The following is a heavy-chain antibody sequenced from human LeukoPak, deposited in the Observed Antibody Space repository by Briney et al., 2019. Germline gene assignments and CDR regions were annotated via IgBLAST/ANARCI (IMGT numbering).Heavy chain of an antibody. D-gene: IGHD3-22*01. CDR1: GFTFSNFG. CDR3: AKGGFLRYYDSSGYFYYFDY. J-gene: IGHJ4*02. V-gene: IGHV3-33*03. CDR2: IWFDGSHQ. Sequence: GGSLRLSCAASGFTFSNFGMHWVRQAPGKGLEWVTVIWFDGSHQHYADSVRGRFTVSRDNSKNSLYLQMNSLRTEDTALYYCAKGGFLRYYDSSGYFYYFDYWGQGTLVTVSS.